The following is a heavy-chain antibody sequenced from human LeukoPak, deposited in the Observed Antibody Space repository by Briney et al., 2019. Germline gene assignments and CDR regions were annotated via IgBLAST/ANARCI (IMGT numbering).Heavy chain of an antibody. V-gene: IGHV3-21*01. CDR3: AREGYSYGYRTGYFDY. J-gene: IGHJ4*02. D-gene: IGHD5-18*01. CDR1: GFTFSSYS. CDR2: ISSSSSYI. Sequence: PGGSLRLSCAASGFTFSSYSMNWVRQAPGKGLEWVSSISSSSSYIYYADSVKGRFTISRDNAKNSLYLQMNSLRAEDTAVYYCAREGYSYGYRTGYFDYWGQGTLVTVSS.